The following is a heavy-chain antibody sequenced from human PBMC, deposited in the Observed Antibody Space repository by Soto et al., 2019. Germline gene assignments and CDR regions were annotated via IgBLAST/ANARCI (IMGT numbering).Heavy chain of an antibody. CDR2: IIPIFNSA. CDR1: GGTFNNYA. V-gene: IGHV1-69*13. D-gene: IGHD5-12*01. J-gene: IGHJ4*02. CDR3: AGEVTVASYCFDF. Sequence: GASVKVSCKASGGTFNNYALSWVRQAPGQGREWMGGIIPIFNSANYAQKFQGRVTITADDSTSTAYMELRSLRPDDTAVYYCAGEVTVASYCFDFWGQGTLVTVSS.